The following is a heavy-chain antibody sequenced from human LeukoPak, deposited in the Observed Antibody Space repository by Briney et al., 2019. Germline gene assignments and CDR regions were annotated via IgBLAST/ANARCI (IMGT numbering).Heavy chain of an antibody. J-gene: IGHJ5*02. D-gene: IGHD2-15*01. V-gene: IGHV1-69*13. CDR2: IIPIFGTA. CDR3: ARDLPYCSGGSCYPHNWFDP. Sequence: GASVKVSCKASGGTFSSYAISWVLQAPGQGLEWMGRIIPIFGTANYAQKFQGRVTITADESTSTAYMELSSLRSEDTAVYYCARDLPYCSGGSCYPHNWFDPWGQGTLVTVSS. CDR1: GGTFSSYA.